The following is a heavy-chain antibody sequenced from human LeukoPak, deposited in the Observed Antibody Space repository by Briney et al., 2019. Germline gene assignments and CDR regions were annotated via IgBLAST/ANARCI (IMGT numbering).Heavy chain of an antibody. D-gene: IGHD1-26*01. Sequence: SVKVSCKASGGTFSSYAISWVRQAPGQGLEWMGGIIPIFGTANYAQKFQGRVTITTDESTSTAYMELSSLRSEDTAVYYCAKQGKQVGATVYYYYMDVWGKGTTVTVSS. CDR1: GGTFSSYA. J-gene: IGHJ6*03. CDR2: IIPIFGTA. CDR3: AKQGKQVGATVYYYYMDV. V-gene: IGHV1-69*05.